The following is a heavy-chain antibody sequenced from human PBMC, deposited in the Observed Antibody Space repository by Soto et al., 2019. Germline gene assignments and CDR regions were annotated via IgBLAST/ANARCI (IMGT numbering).Heavy chain of an antibody. Sequence: QVPLQESGPGLVKPSGTLSLTCAVSGGSISSSNWWSWVRQPPGKGLEWIGEIYHSGSTNYNPSLKGRVTISVVKSKTQFSLKLSSVTAADTAVYYCARDHLPGDYYYYGMDVWGQGTTVTVSS. J-gene: IGHJ6*02. V-gene: IGHV4-4*02. CDR2: IYHSGST. CDR1: GGSISSSNW. CDR3: ARDHLPGDYYYYGMDV.